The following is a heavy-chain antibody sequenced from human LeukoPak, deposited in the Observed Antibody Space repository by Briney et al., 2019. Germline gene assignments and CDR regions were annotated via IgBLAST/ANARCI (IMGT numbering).Heavy chain of an antibody. D-gene: IGHD6-19*01. Sequence: SETLSLTCAVYGGSFSGYYWSWIRQPPGKGLEWIGEINHSGSTNYNPSLKSRVTISVDTSKNQFSLKLSSVTAADTAVYYCATSPGNGIAVAAADVWGQGTTVTVSS. CDR2: INHSGST. J-gene: IGHJ6*02. CDR1: GGSFSGYY. V-gene: IGHV4-34*01. CDR3: ATSPGNGIAVAAADV.